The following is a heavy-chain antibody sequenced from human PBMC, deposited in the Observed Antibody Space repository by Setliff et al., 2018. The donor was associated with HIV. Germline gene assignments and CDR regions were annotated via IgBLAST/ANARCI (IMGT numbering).Heavy chain of an antibody. CDR2: IIPVYGTP. Sequence: GASVKVSCKASGYTFSSYAINWVRQAPGQGLEWMGGIIPVYGTPKYAQKMQGRVTITADESTSTAYMELSSLRSEDTAVYYCARGAAAGQLDYWGQGTLVTVSS. J-gene: IGHJ4*02. CDR3: ARGAAAGQLDY. V-gene: IGHV1-69*13. CDR1: GYTFSSYA. D-gene: IGHD6-13*01.